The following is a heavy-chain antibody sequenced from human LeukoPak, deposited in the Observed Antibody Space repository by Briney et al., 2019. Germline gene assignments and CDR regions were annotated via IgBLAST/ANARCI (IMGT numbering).Heavy chain of an antibody. V-gene: IGHV1-46*01. CDR3: ARDGLYCTNGVWSSDI. CDR1: GYTFTRHY. CDR2: INPSSGGT. J-gene: IGHJ3*02. Sequence: VASVKVSCKASGYTFTRHYMNWVRQAPGQGLEWMGKINPSSGGTGYAQKFQGRVTMTRDTSTSTVYMELTSLRSEDTAVYYCARDGLYCTNGVWSSDIWGQGTLVTVSS. D-gene: IGHD2-8*01.